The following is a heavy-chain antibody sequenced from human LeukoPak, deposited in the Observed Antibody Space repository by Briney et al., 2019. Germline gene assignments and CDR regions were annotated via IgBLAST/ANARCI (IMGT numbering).Heavy chain of an antibody. D-gene: IGHD2-2*02. CDR3: ARGRYGSSTSCYNY. J-gene: IGHJ4*02. Sequence: ASVTVSCKGSGYTFTSYDINSVRQATGQGLEWMGWMITKRVNTGYAQEFKGRVSKTSNTSISTAYMELSSLRTDDTAVYYCARGRYGSSTSCYNYWGQGTLVSVSA. V-gene: IGHV1-8*01. CDR1: GYTFTSYD. CDR2: MITKRVNT.